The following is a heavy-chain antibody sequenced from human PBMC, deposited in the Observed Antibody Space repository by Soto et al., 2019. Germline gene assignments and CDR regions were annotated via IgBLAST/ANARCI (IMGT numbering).Heavy chain of an antibody. CDR3: ARGGRTGFY. Sequence: QVQLQESGPGLVKPSQTLSLTCNVSGVSISYGSYYWTWIRQHPGKGPEWIGYIYFSGSTYYNPSLKSRLTISVDASENQFALKLASVSAADTAVYYCARGGRTGFYWGQGTLVTVSS. D-gene: IGHD3-3*01. CDR1: GVSISYGSYY. CDR2: IYFSGST. V-gene: IGHV4-31*03. J-gene: IGHJ4*02.